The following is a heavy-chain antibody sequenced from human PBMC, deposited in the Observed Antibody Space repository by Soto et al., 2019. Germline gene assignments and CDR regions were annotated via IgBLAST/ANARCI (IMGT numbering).Heavy chain of an antibody. CDR1: GFTFSSYW. CDR3: ARARGGSSWYIV. V-gene: IGHV3-74*01. CDR2: INSDGSST. D-gene: IGHD6-13*01. Sequence: AGGSLRLSCAASGFTFSSYWMHWVRQAPGKGLVWVSRINSDGSSTSYADSVKGRFTISRDNAKNTLYLQMNSLRAEDTAVYYCARARGGSSWYIVWGQGTMVTVSS. J-gene: IGHJ4*02.